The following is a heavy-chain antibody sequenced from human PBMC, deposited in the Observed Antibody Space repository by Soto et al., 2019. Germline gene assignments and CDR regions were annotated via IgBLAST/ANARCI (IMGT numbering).Heavy chain of an antibody. CDR1: GFTFSSYA. J-gene: IGHJ4*02. D-gene: IGHD6-19*01. CDR2: ISSNGGST. CDR3: VKDQYSSGWYEYFDY. Sequence: PGGSLRLSCSASGFTFSSYAMHWVRQAPGKGLEYVSAISSNGGSTYYADSVKGRFTIARDNSKNTLYLQMSSLRSEDTAVYYCVKDQYSSGWYEYFDYWGQGTLVTVCS. V-gene: IGHV3-64D*06.